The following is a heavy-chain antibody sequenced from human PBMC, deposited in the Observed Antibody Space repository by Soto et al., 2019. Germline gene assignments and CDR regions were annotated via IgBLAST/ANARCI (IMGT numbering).Heavy chain of an antibody. J-gene: IGHJ6*02. V-gene: IGHV4-59*01. CDR1: GGSISSYY. CDR2: IYYSGST. Sequence: PSETHSLTCTVSGGSISSYYWGWIRQPPGKGLEWIGYIYYSGSTNYNPSLKSRVTISVDTSKKQFSLKLNSVTAADTAVYYCARGSGNYYYYGLDVWGLGTTVTVSS. D-gene: IGHD1-26*01. CDR3: ARGSGNYYYYGLDV.